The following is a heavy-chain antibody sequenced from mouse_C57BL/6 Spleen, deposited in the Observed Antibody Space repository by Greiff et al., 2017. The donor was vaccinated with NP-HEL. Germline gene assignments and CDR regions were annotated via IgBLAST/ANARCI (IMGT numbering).Heavy chain of an antibody. Sequence: QLQQSGPELVKPGASVKIPCKASGYTFTDYNMDWVKQSHGKSLEWIGEINPNNGGTIYNQKFKGKATLTVDKSSSTAYMELRSLTSEDTAVYYCARVPLGDYAMDYWGQGTSVTVSS. D-gene: IGHD6-1*01. CDR2: INPNNGGT. CDR3: ARVPLGDYAMDY. CDR1: GYTFTDYN. J-gene: IGHJ4*01. V-gene: IGHV1-18*01.